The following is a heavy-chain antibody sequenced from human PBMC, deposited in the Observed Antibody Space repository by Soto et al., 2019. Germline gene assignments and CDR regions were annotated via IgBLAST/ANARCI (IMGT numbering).Heavy chain of an antibody. CDR1: GVSISSYY. CDR2: IYNIGST. J-gene: IGHJ3*02. D-gene: IGHD4-17*01. Sequence: QVQLQESGPGLVKPSETLSLTCTVSGVSISSYYWSWIRQPPGKGLEWSAYIYNIGSTNYNPALSSRVTISVATSKNQLSLKVNSVTAADTAVYYCSRRITDYCDYDAFDIWGQGTMVTVSS. V-gene: IGHV4-59*08. CDR3: SRRITDYCDYDAFDI.